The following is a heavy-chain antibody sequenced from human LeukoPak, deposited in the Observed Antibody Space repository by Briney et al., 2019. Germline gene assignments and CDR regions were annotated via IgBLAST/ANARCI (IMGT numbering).Heavy chain of an antibody. CDR1: GYTFTSYD. CDR3: ARAIRSGYSYGKIPGY. Sequence: ASAKVSCKASGYTFTSYDINWVRQATGQGLEWMGWMNPNSGNTGYAQKFQGRVTMTRNTSISTAYMELSSLRSEDTAVYYCARAIRSGYSYGKIPGYWGQGTLVTVSS. V-gene: IGHV1-8*01. CDR2: MNPNSGNT. D-gene: IGHD5-18*01. J-gene: IGHJ4*02.